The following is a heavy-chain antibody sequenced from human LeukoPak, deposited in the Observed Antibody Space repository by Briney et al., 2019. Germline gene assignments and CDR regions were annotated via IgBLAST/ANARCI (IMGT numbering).Heavy chain of an antibody. CDR1: GFTFSSYS. CDR3: ARFMVTVCAFDI. J-gene: IGHJ3*02. V-gene: IGHV3-21*01. CDR2: ISSSSSYI. D-gene: IGHD2-21*02. Sequence: GGSLRLSCAASGFTFSSYSMNWVRQAPGKGLEWVSSISSSSSYIYYADSVKGRFTISRDNAKNSLYLQMNSLRAEDTAVYYCARFMVTVCAFDIWGQGTMVTVSS.